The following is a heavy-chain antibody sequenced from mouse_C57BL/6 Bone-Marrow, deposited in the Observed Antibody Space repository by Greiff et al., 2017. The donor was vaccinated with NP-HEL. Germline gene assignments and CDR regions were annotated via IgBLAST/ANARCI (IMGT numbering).Heavy chain of an antibody. V-gene: IGHV14-4*01. CDR1: GFNITDDY. D-gene: IGHD2-5*01. CDR3: TTYSNAFAY. J-gene: IGHJ3*01. CDR2: IDPENGDT. Sequence: VQLQQSGAELVRPGASVKLSCTASGFNITDDYMHWVKQRPEQGLEWIGWIDPENGDTEYASKFQGKATITADTSSNTAYLQLSSLTSEDTAVYYCTTYSNAFAYWGQGTLVTVSA.